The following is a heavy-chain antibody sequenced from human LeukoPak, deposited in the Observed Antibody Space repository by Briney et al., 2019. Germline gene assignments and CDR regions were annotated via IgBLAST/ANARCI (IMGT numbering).Heavy chain of an antibody. D-gene: IGHD1-26*01. CDR1: GVSEFTFSKYW. CDR3: ARSPSGSLPLDY. Sequence: SGGSLRLSCAASGVSEFTFSKYWVSWVRQAPGEGLEWVANINQDRSEKYYVDAVKGRFTISRDNTKNSLYLQMNSLRAEDTAVYYCARSPSGSLPLDYWGQGTLVTVSS. CDR2: INQDRSEK. V-gene: IGHV3-7*01. J-gene: IGHJ4*02.